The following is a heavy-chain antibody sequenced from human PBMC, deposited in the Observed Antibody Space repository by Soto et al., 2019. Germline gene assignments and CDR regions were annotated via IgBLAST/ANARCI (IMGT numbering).Heavy chain of an antibody. Sequence: QVQLQESGPGLVKPSETLSLTCTVSTDSIRNYYWTWIRQSPGKGLEWIGSIYHTGYSNYSPSLRSRVNITLDTSKRDTATIQFSLTLTSVTPADTAVYYCVREKWEGEIRVWYFDLWGRGTLVSVSS. J-gene: IGHJ2*01. D-gene: IGHD1-26*01. V-gene: IGHV4-59*01. CDR2: IYHTGYS. CDR3: VREKWEGEIRVWYFDL. CDR1: TDSIRNYY.